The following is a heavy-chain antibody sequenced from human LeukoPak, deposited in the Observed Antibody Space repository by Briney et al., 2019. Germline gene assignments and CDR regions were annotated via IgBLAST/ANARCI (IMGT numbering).Heavy chain of an antibody. V-gene: IGHV3-11*04. J-gene: IGHJ6*04. Sequence: PGGSLRLSCAASGFTFSNYWMHWVRQAPGKGLEWLSYISSSGSGIFYADSVKGRFTMSRDNAKNSLYLQMNSLRAEDTAVYYCARTTPGSVDVWGKGTTVTVSS. CDR3: ARTTPGSVDV. CDR2: ISSSGSGI. CDR1: GFTFSNYW. D-gene: IGHD3-10*01.